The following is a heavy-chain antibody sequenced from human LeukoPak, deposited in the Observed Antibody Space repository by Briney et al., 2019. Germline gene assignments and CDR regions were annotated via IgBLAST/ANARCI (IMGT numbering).Heavy chain of an antibody. CDR3: AKGLSEGYVYYMDV. J-gene: IGHJ6*03. D-gene: IGHD1-1*01. V-gene: IGHV3-23*01. CDR1: GFTFSSYA. CDR2: ISGSGGST. Sequence: GGSLRLSCAASGFTFSSYAMSWVRQAPGKGLEWVSAISGSGGSTYYADSVKGRFTISRDNSKNTLYLQMNSLRAEDTAVYYCAKGLSEGYVYYMDVWGKGTTVTVSS.